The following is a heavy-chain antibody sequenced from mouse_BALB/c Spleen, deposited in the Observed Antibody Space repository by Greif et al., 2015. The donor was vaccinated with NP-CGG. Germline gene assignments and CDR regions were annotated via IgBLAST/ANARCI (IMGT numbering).Heavy chain of an antibody. CDR3: AREGYYGYGFAY. CDR2: SRNKANDYTT. J-gene: IGHJ3*01. V-gene: IGHV7-1*02. D-gene: IGHD1-2*01. Sequence: EVMLVESGGGLVQPGGSLRLSCATSGFTFSDFYMEWVRQPPGKRLEWIAASRNKANDYTTEYSASVKGQFIVSRDTSQSILYLQMNALRAEDTAIYYCAREGYYGYGFAYWGQGTLVTVSA. CDR1: GFTFSDFY.